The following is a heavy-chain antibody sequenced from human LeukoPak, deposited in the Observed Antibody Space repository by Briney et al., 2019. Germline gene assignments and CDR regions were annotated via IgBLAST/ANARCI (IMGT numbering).Heavy chain of an antibody. Sequence: ASVKVSCKASGYSFSNYGISWVRQAPGQGLQWMGWIAPYTSNTESSQKFQGRVTMTMDTSTSTVYMELRSLRSDDTAVYYCARDVSPGMATTIGYYWGQGTLVTVSS. V-gene: IGHV1-18*01. CDR3: ARDVSPGMATTIGYY. J-gene: IGHJ4*02. D-gene: IGHD5-24*01. CDR2: IAPYTSNT. CDR1: GYSFSNYG.